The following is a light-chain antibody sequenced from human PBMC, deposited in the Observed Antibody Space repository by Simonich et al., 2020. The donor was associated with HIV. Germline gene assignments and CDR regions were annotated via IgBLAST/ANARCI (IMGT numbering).Light chain of an antibody. CDR3: QQYNKWPLF. Sequence: EIVLTQSPATLSLSPGERAALPCRASQSVGSYLAWYRQKPGQAPRLLIYGASTRATGIPARFSGSGSGTEFTLTISSLQSEDFAVYYCQQYNKWPLFFGQGTKLEIK. J-gene: IGKJ2*01. V-gene: IGKV3-15*01. CDR2: GAS. CDR1: QSVGSY.